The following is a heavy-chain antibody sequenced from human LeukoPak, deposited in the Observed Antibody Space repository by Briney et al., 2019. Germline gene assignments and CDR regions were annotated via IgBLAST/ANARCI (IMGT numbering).Heavy chain of an antibody. CDR2: ISYDGSNK. CDR3: ANLLRWEPY. Sequence: GGSLRLSCVASGFTFSSYGMHWVRQAPGKGLEWVAVISYDGSNKYYADSVKGRFTISRDNSKNTLYLQMNSLRAEDTAVYYCANLLRWEPYWGQGTLVTVSS. V-gene: IGHV3-30*18. CDR1: GFTFSSYG. J-gene: IGHJ4*02. D-gene: IGHD4-23*01.